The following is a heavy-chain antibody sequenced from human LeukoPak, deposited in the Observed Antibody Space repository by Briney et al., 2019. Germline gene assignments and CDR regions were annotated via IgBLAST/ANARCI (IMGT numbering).Heavy chain of an antibody. D-gene: IGHD3-10*01. J-gene: IGHJ5*02. CDR1: GYTFTSYD. CDR3: ARGTYYGSGSSGNWFDP. CDR2: MNPNSGNT. V-gene: IGHV1-8*01. Sequence: ASAKVSCKASGYTFTSYDINWVRQATGQGLEWMGWMNPNSGNTGYAQKFQGRVTMTRNTSISTAYMELSSLRSEDTAVYYCARGTYYGSGSSGNWFDPWGQGTLVTVSS.